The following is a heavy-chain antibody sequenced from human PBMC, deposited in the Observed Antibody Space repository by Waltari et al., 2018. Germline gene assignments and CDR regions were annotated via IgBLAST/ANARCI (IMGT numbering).Heavy chain of an antibody. V-gene: IGHV3-33*01. CDR3: ARDVSIAAGGTDY. CDR2: IWYDGSNK. J-gene: IGHJ4*02. Sequence: QVQLVESGGGVVQPGRSLRLSCAASGFTFSSYGMHWVRQAPGKGLEWVAVIWYDGSNKYYADAVKGRFTISRDNSKNTLYLQINSLRAEDTAVYYCARDVSIAAGGTDYWGQGTLVTVSS. D-gene: IGHD6-13*01. CDR1: GFTFSSYG.